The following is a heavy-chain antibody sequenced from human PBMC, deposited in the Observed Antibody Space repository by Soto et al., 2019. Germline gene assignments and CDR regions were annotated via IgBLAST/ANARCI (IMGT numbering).Heavy chain of an antibody. D-gene: IGHD2-2*01. CDR2: IIPIPGTA. CDR3: ARSQGSSTSLEIYYYYYYGMDV. Sequence: QVQLVQSGAEVKKPGSSVKVSCKASGGTFGSYAISWVRQAPGQGLEWMGGIIPIPGTANYAQKFQGRVTIAADESTSTAYMELSSRRSEDMAVYYCARSQGSSTSLEIYYYYYYGMDVWGQGTTVTVSS. V-gene: IGHV1-69*01. CDR1: GGTFGSYA. J-gene: IGHJ6*02.